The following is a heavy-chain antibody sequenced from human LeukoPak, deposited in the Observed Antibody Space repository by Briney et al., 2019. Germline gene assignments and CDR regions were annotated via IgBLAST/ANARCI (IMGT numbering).Heavy chain of an antibody. CDR2: ISAYNGNT. Sequence: GASVKVSCKASGYTFTSYGISWVRQAPGQGLEWMGWISAYNGNTNYAQKLQGRVTMTTDTSTSAAYMELSRLRSDDTAVYYCAKPGDISALNWFDPWGQGTLVTVSS. D-gene: IGHD3-16*02. CDR1: GYTFTSYG. CDR3: AKPGDISALNWFDP. V-gene: IGHV1-18*01. J-gene: IGHJ5*02.